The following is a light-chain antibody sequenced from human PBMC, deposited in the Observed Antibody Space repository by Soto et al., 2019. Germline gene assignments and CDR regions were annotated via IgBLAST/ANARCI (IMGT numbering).Light chain of an antibody. CDR3: SSHAGSKNMV. Sequence: QSALTQPPSASGSPGQSVTISCTGTSSDVGGYNYVSWYQHHPGKAPKLMIYEVSKRPSGVPDRFSGYKSGNTASLTVSGLQADDEADYYCSSHAGSKNMVFGGGTKLTVL. CDR1: SSDVGGYNY. J-gene: IGLJ2*01. V-gene: IGLV2-8*01. CDR2: EVS.